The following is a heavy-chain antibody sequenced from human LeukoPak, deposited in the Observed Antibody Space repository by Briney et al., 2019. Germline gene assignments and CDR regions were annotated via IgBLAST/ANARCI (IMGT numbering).Heavy chain of an antibody. J-gene: IGHJ3*02. CDR3: AKDMVTMVRGVIITSHAFDI. D-gene: IGHD3-10*01. CDR2: NNWNSGSI. CDR1: GFTFDYYA. Sequence: SPRISSAASGFTFDYYAMHRVRQAPGKGLERVSSNNWNSGSIGYADSVKGRFTISRDNAKNSLYLQMNSLRAEDTALYYCAKDMVTMVRGVIITSHAFDIWGQGTMVTVSS. V-gene: IGHV3-9*01.